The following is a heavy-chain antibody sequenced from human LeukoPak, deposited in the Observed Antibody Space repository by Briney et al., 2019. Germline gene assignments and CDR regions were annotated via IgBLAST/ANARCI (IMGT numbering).Heavy chain of an antibody. D-gene: IGHD3-10*01. J-gene: IGHJ4*02. CDR1: GFTFSGFS. CDR3: ARAGSHWHYVY. V-gene: IGHV3-7*01. CDR2: IKQDGSER. Sequence: GGSLRLSCAASGFTFSGFSMSWVRQSPTKGLEWVANIKQDGSERYYVDSVKGRFTVSRDNAKNSLSLQMNNLRVEDTAVYYCARAGSHWHYVYWGQGTVVTVSS.